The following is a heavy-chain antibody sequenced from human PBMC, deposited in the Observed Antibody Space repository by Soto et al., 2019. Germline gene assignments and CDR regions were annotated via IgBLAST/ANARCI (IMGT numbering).Heavy chain of an antibody. CDR2: IWYDGSNK. Sequence: GGSLRLSCAASGFTLSSYGMHWVRQAPGKGLEWVAVIWYDGSNKYYADSVKGRFTISRDNSKNTLYLQMNSLRAEDTAVYYCARDKRWLSPRIAVAGLYDYWGQGTLVTVSS. CDR1: GFTLSSYG. V-gene: IGHV3-33*01. D-gene: IGHD6-19*01. J-gene: IGHJ4*02. CDR3: ARDKRWLSPRIAVAGLYDY.